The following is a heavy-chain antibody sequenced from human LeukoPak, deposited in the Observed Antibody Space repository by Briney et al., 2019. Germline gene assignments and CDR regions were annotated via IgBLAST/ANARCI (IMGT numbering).Heavy chain of an antibody. CDR2: ITNSGGLT. J-gene: IGHJ4*02. CDR1: GFTFSNYA. Sequence: GGSLRLSCEVSGFTFSNYAMSWVRQAPGKGLEWVSLITNSGGLTYYADSVKGRFTISRDNSKNTLYLQMNSLRAEDTAVYYCANLCGYSCGRYFDYWGQGTLVTVSS. V-gene: IGHV3-23*01. D-gene: IGHD5-18*01. CDR3: ANLCGYSCGRYFDY.